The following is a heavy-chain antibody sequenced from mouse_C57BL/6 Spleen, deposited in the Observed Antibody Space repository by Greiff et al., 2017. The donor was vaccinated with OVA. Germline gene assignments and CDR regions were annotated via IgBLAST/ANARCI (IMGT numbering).Heavy chain of an antibody. CDR2: IDPANGNT. J-gene: IGHJ2*01. V-gene: IGHV14-3*01. CDR3: AIITTVVGYFDY. Sequence: VQLQQSVAELVRPGASVKLSCTASGFTIKNTYMHWVKQRPEQGLEWIGRIDPANGNTKYAPKFQGKATITADTSSNTAYLQLSSLTSEDTAIYYCAIITTVVGYFDYWGQGTTLTVSS. CDR1: GFTIKNTY. D-gene: IGHD1-1*01.